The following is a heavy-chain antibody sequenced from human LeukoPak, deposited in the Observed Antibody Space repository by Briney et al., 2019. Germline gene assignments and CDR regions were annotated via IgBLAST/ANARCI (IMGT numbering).Heavy chain of an antibody. CDR2: IKQDGSEK. D-gene: IGHD3-22*01. CDR1: GFTFSSYW. J-gene: IGHJ4*02. Sequence: GGSLRLSCAASGFTFSSYWMSWVRQAPGKGLEWVANIKQDGSEKYYVDSVKGRFTISRDNAKNSLYLQMNSLRAEDTAVYYCAREYDYDSSGYSGGTGGIDYWGQGTLVTVSS. V-gene: IGHV3-7*01. CDR3: AREYDYDSSGYSGGTGGIDY.